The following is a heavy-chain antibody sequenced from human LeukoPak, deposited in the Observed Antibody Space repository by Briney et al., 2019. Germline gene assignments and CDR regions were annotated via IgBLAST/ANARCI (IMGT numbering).Heavy chain of an antibody. J-gene: IGHJ4*02. Sequence: SVNVSCKASGGTFSSYAISWVRQAPGQGLEWMGGIIPIFGTANYAQKFQGRVTITADESTSTAYMELSSLRSEDTAVYYCARGPYDSSGYYGMWYWGQGTLVTVSS. V-gene: IGHV1-69*13. D-gene: IGHD3-22*01. CDR3: ARGPYDSSGYYGMWY. CDR2: IIPIFGTA. CDR1: GGTFSSYA.